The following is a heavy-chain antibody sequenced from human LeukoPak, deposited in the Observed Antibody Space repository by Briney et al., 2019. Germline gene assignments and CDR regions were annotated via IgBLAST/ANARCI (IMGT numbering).Heavy chain of an antibody. CDR1: GFTFSSSA. Sequence: PGGSLRLSCAASGFTFSSSAMSWVRQAPGKGLEWVSAISNNGGYTYYADSVQGRFTISRDNSKSTLCLQMNSLRAEDTAVYYCARHNNWGFDYWDRGTLLTVSP. D-gene: IGHD7-27*01. J-gene: IGHJ4*02. CDR2: ISNNGGYT. CDR3: ARHNNWGFDY. V-gene: IGHV3-23*01.